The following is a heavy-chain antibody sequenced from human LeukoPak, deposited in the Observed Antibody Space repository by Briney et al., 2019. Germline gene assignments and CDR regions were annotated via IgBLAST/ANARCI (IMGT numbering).Heavy chain of an antibody. J-gene: IGHJ6*03. CDR3: ARAFGELLYPGGYYYYMDV. CDR1: GFTVSSNH. CDR2: IYSGGST. Sequence: GGSLRLSCAASGFTVSSNHMSWVRQAPGKGLEWVSVIYSGGSTYYADSVKGRFTISRDNSKNTLYLQMNSLRAEDTAVYYCARAFGELLYPGGYYYYMDVWGKGTTVTISS. V-gene: IGHV3-53*01. D-gene: IGHD3-10*01.